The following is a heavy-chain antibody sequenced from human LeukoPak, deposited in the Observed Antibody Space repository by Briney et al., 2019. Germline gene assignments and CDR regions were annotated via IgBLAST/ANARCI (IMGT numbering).Heavy chain of an antibody. D-gene: IGHD3-10*01. CDR3: ARHKNYYGSEFDY. CDR1: GGSISSSSYY. Sequence: SETLSLTCTVSGGSISSSSYYWGWIRQPPGKGLEWIGSIYYSGSTYYNPSLKSRVTISVDTSKDQFSLKLSSVSAADTAVYYCARHKNYYGSEFDYWGQGTLVTVSS. CDR2: IYYSGST. J-gene: IGHJ4*02. V-gene: IGHV4-39*01.